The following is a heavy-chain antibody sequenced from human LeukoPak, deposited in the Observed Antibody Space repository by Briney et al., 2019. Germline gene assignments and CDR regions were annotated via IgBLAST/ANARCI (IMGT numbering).Heavy chain of an antibody. D-gene: IGHD2-2*01. CDR3: ARDSRIVVVPGLTRGPYYGMDV. CDR2: IYYSGST. CDR1: GGSSSSYY. J-gene: IGHJ6*02. Sequence: SETLSLTCTVSGGSSSSYYRSWIRQPPGKGLEWIGYIYYSGSTNYNPSLKSRVTISVDTSKNQFSLKLSSVTAADTAVYYCARDSRIVVVPGLTRGPYYGMDVWGQGTTVTVSS. V-gene: IGHV4-59*01.